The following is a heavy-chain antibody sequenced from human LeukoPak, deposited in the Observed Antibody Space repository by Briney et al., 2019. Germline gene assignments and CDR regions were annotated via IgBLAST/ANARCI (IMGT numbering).Heavy chain of an antibody. V-gene: IGHV3-23*01. D-gene: IGHD3-10*01. Sequence: GGFLRLSCAASGFTFSSYAMSWVRQAPGKGLDWVSTISGSGGGTYYADSVRGRFTISRDNSKNTLYLQMNNLRAEDTAVYYCARREFYYASYGMDVWGHGTSVTVSS. J-gene: IGHJ6*02. CDR1: GFTFSSYA. CDR2: ISGSGGGT. CDR3: ARREFYYASYGMDV.